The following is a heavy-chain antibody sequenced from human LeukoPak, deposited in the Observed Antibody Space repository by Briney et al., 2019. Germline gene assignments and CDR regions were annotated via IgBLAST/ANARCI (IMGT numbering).Heavy chain of an antibody. J-gene: IGHJ5*02. CDR3: ARDWSTYYDFWSGYYTRVWFDP. D-gene: IGHD3-3*01. CDR1: GYTFTSYG. V-gene: IGHV1-18*01. CDR2: ISAYNGNT. Sequence: ASVRVSCKASGYTFTSYGISWVRQAPGQGLEWMGWISAYNGNTNYARKLQGRVTMTTDTSTSTAYMELRSLRSDDTAVYYCARDWSTYYDFWSGYYTRVWFDPWGQGTLVAVSS.